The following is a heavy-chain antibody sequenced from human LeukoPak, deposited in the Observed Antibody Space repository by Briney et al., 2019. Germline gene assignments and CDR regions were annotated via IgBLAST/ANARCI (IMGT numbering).Heavy chain of an antibody. J-gene: IGHJ5*02. CDR3: ARVVSYLFDP. V-gene: IGHV1-2*02. CDR2: IDPNSGGT. Sequence: APVKVSCKASGYTFTGYYIHWVREAPGQGLEWMGWIDPNSGGTNYAQKFQGRVTMTRDKSISTAYMELSRLRSDDTAVYYCARVVSYLFDPWGQGTLVTVSS. D-gene: IGHD2-8*01. CDR1: GYTFTGYY.